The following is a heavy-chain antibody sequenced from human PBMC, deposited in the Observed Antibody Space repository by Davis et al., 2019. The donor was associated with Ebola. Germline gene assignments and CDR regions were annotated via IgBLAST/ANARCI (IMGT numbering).Heavy chain of an antibody. J-gene: IGHJ5*02. CDR3: AKDNRYTTSSFWFDP. Sequence: MLSETLSLTCTVSGGSISSGDFYWSWIRQPPGKGLEWIGYIYYSGSTYYNPSLKSRVTISVDTSKNQFSLKLSSVTAADTAVYFCAKDNRYTTSSFWFDPWGQGTLVTVSS. CDR1: GGSISSGDFY. V-gene: IGHV4-30-4*02. D-gene: IGHD6-6*01. CDR2: IYYSGST.